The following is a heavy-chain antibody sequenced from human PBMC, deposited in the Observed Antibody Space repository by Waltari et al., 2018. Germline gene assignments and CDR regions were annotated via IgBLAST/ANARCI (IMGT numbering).Heavy chain of an antibody. V-gene: IGHV1-2*02. CDR2: VNPTCGCT. J-gene: IGHJ5*02. D-gene: IGHD2-21*01. CDR1: GYTFTGYY. Sequence: QVQLVQSGAEVKKPGASVKAPCKASGYTFTGYYMHWVRTAPGKGLEWVGWVNPTCGCTNYAQKCRGRVTMTRYTSISTAYMELSRLRADDTAVYYCARTYCGGDCYYGWFDPWGQGTLVTVSS. CDR3: ARTYCGGDCYYGWFDP.